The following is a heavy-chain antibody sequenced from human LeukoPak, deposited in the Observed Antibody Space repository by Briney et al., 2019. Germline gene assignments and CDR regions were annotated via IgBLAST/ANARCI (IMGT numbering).Heavy chain of an antibody. CDR1: GFTFSSYS. Sequence: GGSLRLSCAASGFTFSSYSMNWVRQAPGKGLEWVSSISSSSSYIYYADSVKGRFTISRDNAKNSLYLQMNSLRAEDTAVYYCAHSTVTTRYFQHWGQGTLVTVSS. CDR3: AHSTVTTRYFQH. V-gene: IGHV3-21*01. J-gene: IGHJ1*01. CDR2: ISSSSSYI. D-gene: IGHD4-17*01.